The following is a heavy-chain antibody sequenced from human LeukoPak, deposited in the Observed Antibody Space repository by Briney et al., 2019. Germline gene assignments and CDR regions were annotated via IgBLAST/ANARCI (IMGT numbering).Heavy chain of an antibody. CDR3: AKGRGGGLRLGELSRS. V-gene: IGHV3-23*01. J-gene: IGHJ5*02. Sequence: PGGSLRLSCAASGFTFSSYAMGWVRQAPGKGLEWVSAISGSGGSTYYADSVKGRFTISRDNSKNTLYLQMNSLRAEDTAVYYCAKGRGGGLRLGELSRSWGQGTLVTVSS. D-gene: IGHD3-16*02. CDR2: ISGSGGST. CDR1: GFTFSSYA.